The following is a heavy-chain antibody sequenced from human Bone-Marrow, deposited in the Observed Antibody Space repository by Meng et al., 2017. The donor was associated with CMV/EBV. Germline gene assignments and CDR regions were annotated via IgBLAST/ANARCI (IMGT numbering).Heavy chain of an antibody. V-gene: IGHV1-8*02. D-gene: IGHD6-13*01. CDR1: GYTFTGYC. CDR3: ARSLGRSPEDY. J-gene: IGHJ4*02. Sequence: ASLNVSCKASGYTFTGYCMHWVRQAPGQGLERMGWMNPNCGNTGYAQKFQGRVTMTRNSSISTAYMELISLRSEDTAVYYCARSLGRSPEDYWGQGTLVTVSS. CDR2: MNPNCGNT.